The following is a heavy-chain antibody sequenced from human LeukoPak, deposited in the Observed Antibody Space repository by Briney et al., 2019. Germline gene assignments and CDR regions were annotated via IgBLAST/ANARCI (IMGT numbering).Heavy chain of an antibody. CDR1: GGSISSGYY. CDR3: SRGGNFAF. CDR2: INHSGST. V-gene: IGHV4-38-2*02. Sequence: SQTLSLTCTVSGGSISSGYYWGWIRQPPGKGLEWIGSINHSGSTYYNPSLKSRVTISIDTSKNQFSLNLSSVTAADTAVYYCSRGGNFAFWGQGTLVTVSS. J-gene: IGHJ4*02.